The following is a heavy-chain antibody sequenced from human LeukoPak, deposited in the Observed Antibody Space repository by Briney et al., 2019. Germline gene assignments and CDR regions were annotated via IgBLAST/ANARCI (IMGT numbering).Heavy chain of an antibody. CDR2: IIPILGIA. Sequence: GASVKVSCKASGGTFSSYAISWVRQAPGQGLEWMGRIIPILGIANYAQKFQGRVTITADKSTSTAYMELSSLRSEDTAVYYCARDAACGPIAYCGGDDDHQGEHWGQGTLVTVSS. D-gene: IGHD2-21*02. J-gene: IGHJ1*01. CDR3: ARDAACGPIAYCGGDDDHQGEH. V-gene: IGHV1-69*04. CDR1: GGTFSSYA.